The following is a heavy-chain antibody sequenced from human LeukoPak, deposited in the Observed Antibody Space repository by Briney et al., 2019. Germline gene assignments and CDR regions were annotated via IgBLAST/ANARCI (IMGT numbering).Heavy chain of an antibody. V-gene: IGHV1-8*03. CDR2: MNPNSGNT. J-gene: IGHJ4*02. Sequence: ASVKVSCKASGYSFTSYDINWMRQATGQGLEWMGWMNPNSGNTGYAQKFQGRVTITRNTSISTTYMELSSLRSEDTAVYYCARVTTIFGVVRSLAYWGQGTLVTVSS. CDR3: ARVTTIFGVVRSLAY. CDR1: GYSFTSYD. D-gene: IGHD3-3*01.